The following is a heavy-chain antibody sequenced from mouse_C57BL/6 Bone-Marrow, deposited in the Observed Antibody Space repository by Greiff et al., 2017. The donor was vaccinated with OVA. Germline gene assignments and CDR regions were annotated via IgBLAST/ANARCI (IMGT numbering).Heavy chain of an antibody. CDR2: INPNNGGT. V-gene: IGHV1-22*01. D-gene: IGHD3-2*02. CDR3: ARKGAAQAPWYFDY. CDR1: GYTFTDYN. J-gene: IGHJ2*01. Sequence: EVKLMESGPELVKPGASVKMSCKASGYTFTDYNMHWVKQSHGKSLEWIGYINPNNGGTSYNQKFKGKATLTVNKSSSTAYMELRSLTSEDSAGDYCARKGAAQAPWYFDYWGQGTTLTVSS.